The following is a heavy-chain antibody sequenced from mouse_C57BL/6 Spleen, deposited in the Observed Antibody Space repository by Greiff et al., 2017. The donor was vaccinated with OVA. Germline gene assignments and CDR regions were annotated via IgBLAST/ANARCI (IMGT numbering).Heavy chain of an antibody. CDR1: GFNFKNTY. Sequence: VQLQQSVAELVRPGASVKLSCTASGFNFKNTYMHWVKQRPEQGLEWIGRIDPANGNTKYAPKFQGKATITADTSSNTAYLQLSSLTSEDTAIYYCARGGYDYDDWFAYWGQGTLVTVSA. V-gene: IGHV14-3*01. CDR2: IDPANGNT. D-gene: IGHD2-4*01. J-gene: IGHJ3*01. CDR3: ARGGYDYDDWFAY.